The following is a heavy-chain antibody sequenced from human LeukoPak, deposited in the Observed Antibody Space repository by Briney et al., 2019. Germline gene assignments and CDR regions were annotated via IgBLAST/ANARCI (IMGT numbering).Heavy chain of an antibody. V-gene: IGHV1-69*13. D-gene: IGHD2-2*01. J-gene: IGHJ6*02. CDR2: IIPIFGTA. Sequence: ASVKVSCKASGGTFSSYAISWVRQAPGQGLECMGGIIPIFGTANYAQKFQGRVTITADESTSTAYMELSSLRSEDTAVYYCAREASYCSSTSCYYYYGMDVWGQGTTVTVSS. CDR3: AREASYCSSTSCYYYYGMDV. CDR1: GGTFSSYA.